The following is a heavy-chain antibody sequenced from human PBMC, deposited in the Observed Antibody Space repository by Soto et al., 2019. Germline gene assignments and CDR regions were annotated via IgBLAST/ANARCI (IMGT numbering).Heavy chain of an antibody. CDR3: ARDGATYLWGTYVGY. J-gene: IGHJ4*02. CDR2: IHQDGTEK. D-gene: IGHD3-16*01. V-gene: IGHV3-7*05. CDR1: GFTFANYW. Sequence: EVQLVESGGGLVQPGGSLRLSCSTSGFTFANYWMNWVRQAPGKGLQWVANIHQDGTEKNYLDSVKGRFIISRDNTKNSPHLQMDGLRDEDTAVYYCARDGATYLWGTYVGYWGQGTRVTVSS.